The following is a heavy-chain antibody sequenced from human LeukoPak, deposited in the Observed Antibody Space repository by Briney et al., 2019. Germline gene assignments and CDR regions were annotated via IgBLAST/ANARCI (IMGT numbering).Heavy chain of an antibody. V-gene: IGHV3-23*01. CDR2: ISNGGST. J-gene: IGHJ3*02. CDR3: AKDRAYCSSTSCYDAFDI. D-gene: IGHD2-2*01. Sequence: GGSLRLSCAASGFTFSSYAMSWVRQAPGKGLEWVSAISNGGSTYYADSVKGRFTISRDNSKNTLYMQMNSLRAEDTAVYYCAKDRAYCSSTSCYDAFDIWGQGTMVTVSS. CDR1: GFTFSSYA.